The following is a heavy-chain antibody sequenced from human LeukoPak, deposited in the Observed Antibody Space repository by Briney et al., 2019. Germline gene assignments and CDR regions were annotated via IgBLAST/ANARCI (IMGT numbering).Heavy chain of an antibody. V-gene: IGHV3-23*01. CDR2: IGGRGGST. CDR1: GFTFSSYA. CDR3: GKEGGA. J-gene: IGHJ5*02. Sequence: GGSLRLSCAASGFTFSSYAMTWVRQAPGKGPEWVSAIGGRGGSTYYADSVGGRFTISRDNSKDMVYLQMNSLKVEDTATYYCGKEGGAWGQGTKVTVSS. D-gene: IGHD3-16*01.